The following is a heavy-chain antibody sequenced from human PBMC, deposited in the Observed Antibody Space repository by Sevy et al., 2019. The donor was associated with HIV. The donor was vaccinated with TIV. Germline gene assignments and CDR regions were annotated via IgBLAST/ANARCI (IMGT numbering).Heavy chain of an antibody. Sequence: SETLSLTCIVSGGSINNGSYYWSWIRQYPVTGLEWIGYIYYSGSTYYNRSLKSRVSMSLDRSKNQFSLELYSVTAADTAVYYCASAANVAGRYHDLWFDPWGQGTLVTVSS. CDR2: IYYSGST. CDR1: GGSINNGSYY. V-gene: IGHV4-30-4*01. CDR3: ASAANVAGRYHDLWFDP. J-gene: IGHJ5*02. D-gene: IGHD3-16*01.